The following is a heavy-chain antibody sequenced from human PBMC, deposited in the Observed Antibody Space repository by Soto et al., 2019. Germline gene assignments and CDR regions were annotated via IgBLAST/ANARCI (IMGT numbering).Heavy chain of an antibody. Sequence: VQSGGEVKKPGASVRVSCKASGYAFSFGFSWVRQAPGQGLEWMGWISASDGSTNSAQKYRGRISLTTDTSTNTAYMDLLILTSDDTAVYFCATYYFGSGSYYRFDNWGQGTLGTVSS. V-gene: IGHV1-18*01. J-gene: IGHJ4*02. CDR1: GYAFSFG. D-gene: IGHD3-10*01. CDR3: ATYYFGSGSYYRFDN. CDR2: ISASDGST.